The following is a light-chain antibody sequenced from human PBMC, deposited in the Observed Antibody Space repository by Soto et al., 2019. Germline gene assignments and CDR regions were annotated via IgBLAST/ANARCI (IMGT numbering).Light chain of an antibody. J-gene: IGKJ1*01. CDR2: AAS. V-gene: IGKV3-11*01. CDR3: QQGNTWPWT. Sequence: EIVFTQSPAPLSLSPGERATPSCKSSQSVGSSLAWYQQKLGQAPRLLSYAASDRATGIPGRFSGSGSGTDCTLIISSLEPEDFSLYYCQQGNTWPWTFGQGTKVDI. CDR1: QSVGSS.